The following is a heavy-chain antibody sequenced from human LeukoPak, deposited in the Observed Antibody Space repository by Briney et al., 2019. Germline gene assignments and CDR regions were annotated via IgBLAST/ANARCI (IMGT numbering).Heavy chain of an antibody. CDR3: AKDIVVVPAAGYMDV. V-gene: IGHV3-33*06. CDR1: GFTFSSYG. Sequence: GRSLRLSCVASGFTFSSYGMHWVRQAPGKGLEWVAVIWYDGSNKYYADSVKGRFTISRDNSKNTLYLQMNSLRAEDTAVYYCAKDIVVVPAAGYMDVWGKGTTVTVSS. CDR2: IWYDGSNK. J-gene: IGHJ6*03. D-gene: IGHD2-2*01.